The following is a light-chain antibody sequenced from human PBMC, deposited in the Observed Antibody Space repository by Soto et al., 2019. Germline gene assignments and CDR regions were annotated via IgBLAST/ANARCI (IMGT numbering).Light chain of an antibody. CDR1: QSENKH. CDR3: QQRGT. CDR2: DTS. V-gene: IGKV3-11*01. J-gene: IGKJ3*01. Sequence: EIVLTQSRATLSVSPGARATPSCRASQSENKHLPWYQHRPGQAPRLLIYDTSYRAAGIPARFSGSGSGTDFTLTISSLEPEDLAVYYCQQRGTFGPGTKVDIK.